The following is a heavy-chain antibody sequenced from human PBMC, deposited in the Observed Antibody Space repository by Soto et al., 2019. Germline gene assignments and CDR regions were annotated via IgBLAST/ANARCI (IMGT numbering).Heavy chain of an antibody. J-gene: IGHJ6*02. Sequence: QVQLVESGGGLVKPGGSLRLSCAASGFTFSDYYMSWIRQAPGKGLEWVSYISSSGSTIYYADSVKGRFTISRDNAKNALYLQMNSLRAEDTAVYYCARSYRPDSHYYYGMDVWGQGTTVTVSS. CDR1: GFTFSDYY. V-gene: IGHV3-11*01. CDR2: ISSSGSTI. D-gene: IGHD3-16*02. CDR3: ARSYRPDSHYYYGMDV.